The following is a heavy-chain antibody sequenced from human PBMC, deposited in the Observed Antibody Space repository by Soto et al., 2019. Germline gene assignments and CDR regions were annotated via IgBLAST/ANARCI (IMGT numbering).Heavy chain of an antibody. CDR3: ARQRTSVVTQAYFDV. D-gene: IGHD2-21*02. CDR1: GDSISSRSYY. J-gene: IGHJ4*02. Sequence: SETLSLTCTVTGDSISSRSYYWGWIRQPPGKGLEWIGSIYYSGSTYNNPSLRSRVSMSIDTSKDQFSLKLKSVTAAGTALYFCARQRTSVVTQAYFDVWGPGYLVTVSS. V-gene: IGHV4-39*01. CDR2: IYYSGST.